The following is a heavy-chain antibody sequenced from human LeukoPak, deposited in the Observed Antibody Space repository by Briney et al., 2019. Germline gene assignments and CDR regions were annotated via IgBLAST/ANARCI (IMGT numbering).Heavy chain of an antibody. CDR1: GFTFSTHG. D-gene: IGHD6-19*01. J-gene: IGHJ3*01. V-gene: IGHV3-74*01. CDR3: ARAVAGTRNAFDL. CDR2: ISNDVIST. Sequence: AGGSLRLSCEAAGFTFSTHGMHWVRQVPGKGLVWISRISNDVISTISTSYADSVKGRFTISRDNAKNTLYLQMNSLIAEDTAVYYCARAVAGTRNAFDLWGQGTMVTVSS.